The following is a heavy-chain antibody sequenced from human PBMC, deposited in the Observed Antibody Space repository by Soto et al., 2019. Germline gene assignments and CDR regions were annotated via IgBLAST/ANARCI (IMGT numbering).Heavy chain of an antibody. J-gene: IGHJ6*02. CDR2: IYYSGST. CDR1: GGSISSGGYY. Sequence: QVQLQVSGPGLVKPSQTLSLTCTVSGGSISSGGYYWSWIRQHPGKGLEWIGYIYYSGSTYYNPSLKSRVTISVDTSKNQISLKLSSVTAADTAVYYCARGFSEVAGNYGMDVWGQGTTVTVSS. CDR3: ARGFSEVAGNYGMDV. V-gene: IGHV4-31*03. D-gene: IGHD6-19*01.